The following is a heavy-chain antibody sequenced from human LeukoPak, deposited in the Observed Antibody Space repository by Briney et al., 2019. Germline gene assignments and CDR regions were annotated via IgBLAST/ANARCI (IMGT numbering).Heavy chain of an antibody. V-gene: IGHV4-59*01. CDR3: ARAHSYDSSGYPHDAFDI. J-gene: IGHJ3*02. D-gene: IGHD3-22*01. Sequence: SETLSLTCTVSGGSICTYYWSWVRPTPREELGWSGYLYYGGSTTYNPSLKSRVTISVDTSKNQFSLKLSSVAAADTAVYYCARAHSYDSSGYPHDAFDIWGQGTMVTVSS. CDR2: LYYGGST. CDR1: GGSICTYY.